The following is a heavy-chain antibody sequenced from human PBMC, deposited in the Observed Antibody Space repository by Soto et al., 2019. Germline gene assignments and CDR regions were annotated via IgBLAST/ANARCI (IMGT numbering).Heavy chain of an antibody. CDR2: ISYDGSNK. CDR3: ARDSGSGWYNDAFDI. CDR1: GFTFSSYA. Sequence: PGGSLRLSCAASGFTFSSYAMHWVRQAPGKGLEWVAVISYDGSNKYYADSVKGRFTISRDNSKNTLYLQMNSLRAEDTAVYYCARDSGSGWYNDAFDIWGQGTMVTVSS. D-gene: IGHD6-19*01. J-gene: IGHJ3*02. V-gene: IGHV3-30-3*01.